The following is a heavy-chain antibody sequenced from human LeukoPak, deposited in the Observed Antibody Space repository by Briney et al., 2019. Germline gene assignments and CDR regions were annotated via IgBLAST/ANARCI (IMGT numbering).Heavy chain of an antibody. D-gene: IGHD3-10*01. J-gene: IGHJ4*02. Sequence: PGGSLRLSCAASGFTFTNYWMSCVRQAPGKGREWVANIKQDGSEKCYVDSVKGRFTISRDNAKNSLYLQMNSQRAEDAAVYYCARDGFYYALDYWGQGTLVTVSS. CDR1: GFTFTNYW. CDR3: ARDGFYYALDY. CDR2: IKQDGSEK. V-gene: IGHV3-7*01.